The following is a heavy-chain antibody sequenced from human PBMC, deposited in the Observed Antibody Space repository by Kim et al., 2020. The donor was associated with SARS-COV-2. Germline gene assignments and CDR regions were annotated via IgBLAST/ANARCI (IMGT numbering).Heavy chain of an antibody. CDR1: GFTFSSYW. Sequence: GGSLRLSCEASGFTFSSYWMNWVRQGPGKGLVWVSRIKSDGSDTHYADSVKGRFTISRDNAKNTLHMQLNSLGVEDTGIYYCARGSLQQGFDPWGQGTLVPLSS. CDR3: ARGSLQQGFDP. J-gene: IGHJ5*02. V-gene: IGHV3-74*01. CDR2: IKSDGSDT. D-gene: IGHD6-13*01.